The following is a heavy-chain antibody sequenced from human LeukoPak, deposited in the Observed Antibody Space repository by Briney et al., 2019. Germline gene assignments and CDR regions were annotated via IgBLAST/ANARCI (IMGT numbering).Heavy chain of an antibody. V-gene: IGHV4-61*01. D-gene: IGHD3-22*01. Sequence: PSETLSLTCTVSGGSISSSSYYWGWIRQPPGKGLEWIGYIYYSGSTNYNPSLKSRVTISVDTSKNQFSLKLSSVTAADTAVYYCARDSAQIVDYYDSIWGQGTMVTVSS. CDR3: ARDSAQIVDYYDSI. J-gene: IGHJ3*02. CDR1: GGSISSSSYY. CDR2: IYYSGST.